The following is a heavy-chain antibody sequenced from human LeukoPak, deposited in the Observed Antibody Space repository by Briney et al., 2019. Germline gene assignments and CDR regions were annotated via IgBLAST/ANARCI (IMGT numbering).Heavy chain of an antibody. Sequence: SETLSLTCTVSGGSISSISYFWGWIRQPPGKGLEWIGSIYYSGDTYYNPSLKSRVTISVDTSKNQFSLKLGSVTAADTAVYYCASYYASGIYYFDYWGQGTLVSVSS. CDR3: ASYYASGIYYFDY. CDR1: GGSISSISYF. V-gene: IGHV4-39*01. CDR2: IYYSGDT. D-gene: IGHD3-10*01. J-gene: IGHJ4*02.